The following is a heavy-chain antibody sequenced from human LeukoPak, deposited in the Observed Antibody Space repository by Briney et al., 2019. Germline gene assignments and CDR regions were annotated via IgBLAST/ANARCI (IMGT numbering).Heavy chain of an antibody. J-gene: IGHJ3*02. V-gene: IGHV4-38-2*02. CDR1: GYSISSGYY. D-gene: IGHD1-1*01. Sequence: SETLSLTCTVSGYSISSGYYWGWIRQPPGKGLEWIGSIYHSGSTYYNPSLKSRVTISVDTPKNQFSLKLSSVTAADTAVYYCARDLDHGAFDIWGQGTMGTVSS. CDR3: ARDLDHGAFDI. CDR2: IYHSGST.